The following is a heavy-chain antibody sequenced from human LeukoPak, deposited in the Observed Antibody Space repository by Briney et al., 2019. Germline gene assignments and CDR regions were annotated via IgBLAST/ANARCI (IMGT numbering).Heavy chain of an antibody. CDR1: GGSISNKY. J-gene: IGHJ3*02. Sequence: SETLSLTCTVSGGSISNKYWSWIRQPPGKGLEWIGYIYYSGSTNYNPSLKSRVTILVDTSKNQFSLKLSSVTAADTAVYFCARGPYSYDSSGAFDIWGQGTMVTVSS. CDR3: ARGPYSYDSSGAFDI. CDR2: IYYSGST. D-gene: IGHD3-22*01. V-gene: IGHV4-59*08.